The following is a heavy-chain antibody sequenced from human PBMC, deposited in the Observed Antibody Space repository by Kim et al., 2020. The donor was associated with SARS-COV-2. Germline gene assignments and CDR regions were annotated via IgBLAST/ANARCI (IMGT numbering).Heavy chain of an antibody. Sequence: GGSLRLSCAASGFTFDDYAMHWVRQAPGKGLEWVSGISWNSGSIGYADSVKGRFTISRDNDKNSLYLQMNRLRAEDTALYYCAKGSGNWNCLLPGFDPWGQGSLVTVSS. CDR2: ISWNSGSI. J-gene: IGHJ5*02. V-gene: IGHV3-9*01. CDR3: AKGSGNWNCLLPGFDP. D-gene: IGHD1-7*01. CDR1: GFTFDDYA.